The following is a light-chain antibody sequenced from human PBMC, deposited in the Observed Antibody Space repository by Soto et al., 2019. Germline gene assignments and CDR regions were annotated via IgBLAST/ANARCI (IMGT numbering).Light chain of an antibody. J-gene: IGLJ2*01. Sequence: HLVLTQSPSASASLGASVKLTCTLSSGHSNYVIAWHQQQPEKGPRYLMKLNSDGSHSKGDGIPDRFSGSSSGAERYLTISSLQSEDEADYYCQTWDTGIRVFGGGTKLTVL. CDR3: QTWDTGIRV. V-gene: IGLV4-69*01. CDR2: LNSDGSH. CDR1: SGHSNYV.